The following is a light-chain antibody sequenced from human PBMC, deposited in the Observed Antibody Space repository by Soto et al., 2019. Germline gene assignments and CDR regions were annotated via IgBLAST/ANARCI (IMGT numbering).Light chain of an antibody. CDR3: QHYIKWPWT. V-gene: IGKV3-15*01. J-gene: IGKJ1*01. CDR1: QSIDTD. CDR2: GAA. Sequence: EIVVTQSPATLSASPGERATLSCRASQSIDTDLAWYQQKPGQAPRLLIFGAATRTTGVPARFSGSGSGTEFTLTISSLQSEDFAVYYCQHYIKWPWTFRQGTKVEI.